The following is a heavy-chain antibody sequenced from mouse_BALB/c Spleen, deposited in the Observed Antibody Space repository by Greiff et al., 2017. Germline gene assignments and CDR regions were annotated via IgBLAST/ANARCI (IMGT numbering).Heavy chain of an antibody. CDR3: ARDAIGATASYYFDY. CDR2: IWAGGST. V-gene: IGHV2-9*02. Sequence: VQLVESGPGLVAPSQSLSITCTVSGFSLTSYGVHWVRQPPGKGLEWLGVIWAGGSTNYNSALMSRLSISKDNSKSQVFLKMNSLQTDDTAMYYCARDAIGATASYYFDYWGQGTTLTVSS. J-gene: IGHJ2*01. CDR1: GFSLTSYG. D-gene: IGHD1-2*01.